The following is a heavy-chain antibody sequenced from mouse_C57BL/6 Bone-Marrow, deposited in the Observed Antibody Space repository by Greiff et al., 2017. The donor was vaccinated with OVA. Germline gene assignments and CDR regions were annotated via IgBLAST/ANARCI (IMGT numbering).Heavy chain of an antibody. CDR2: IYPRSGNT. D-gene: IGHD3-3*01. J-gene: IGHJ2*01. Sequence: VQLQQSGAELARPGASVKLSCKASGYTFTSYGISWVKQRTGQGLEWIGEIYPRSGNTYYNEKFKGKATLTADKYYSTAYMENRNLTSEEAAVYVCARENDGRAFDYWGKGTTVTVSS. CDR1: GYTFTSYG. V-gene: IGHV1-81*01. CDR3: ARENDGRAFDY.